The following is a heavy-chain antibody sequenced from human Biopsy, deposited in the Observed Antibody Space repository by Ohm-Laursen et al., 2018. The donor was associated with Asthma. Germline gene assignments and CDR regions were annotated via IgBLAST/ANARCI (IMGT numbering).Heavy chain of an antibody. V-gene: IGHV1-18*01. D-gene: IGHD3-10*01. CDR1: GYTFNSAG. CDR2: ISVYNGNT. CDR3: ARAVDYSHYYGIDV. Sequence: SAKASCKTSGYTFNSAGITWVRQAPGQGLEWMGWISVYNGNTKVAQKLQDRVTMITDTSTSTAYMELRSLRSDDTAVYFCARAVDYSHYYGIDVWGQGSTVTVS. J-gene: IGHJ6*02.